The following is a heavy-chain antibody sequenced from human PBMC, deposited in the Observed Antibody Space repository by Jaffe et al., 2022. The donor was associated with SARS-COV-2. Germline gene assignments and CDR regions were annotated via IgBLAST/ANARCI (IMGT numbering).Heavy chain of an antibody. Sequence: EVQLVEAGGGLVQPGGSLRLSCAASGFGVTTNWMHWVRQAPGEGLVWVARISSDGTALTYAESVKGRFTVSMNHAKNTLYLQMNSLRAEDTAIYYCARTRFWTGSLNYWGPGTRVIVSS. CDR3: ARTRFWTGSLNY. CDR1: GFGVTTNW. CDR2: ISSDGTAL. J-gene: IGHJ4*01. D-gene: IGHD3-3*01. V-gene: IGHV3-74*01.